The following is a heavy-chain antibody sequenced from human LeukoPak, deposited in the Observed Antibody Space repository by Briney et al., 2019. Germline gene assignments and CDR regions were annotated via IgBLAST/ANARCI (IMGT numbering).Heavy chain of an antibody. D-gene: IGHD5-18*01. CDR3: AREKRGYSYGYYYYGMDV. CDR2: INHSGST. Sequence: PSETLSLTCAVYGGSFSGYYWSWIRQPPGKGLEWIGEINHSGSTNYNPSLKSRVTISVDTSKNQFSLKLSSVTAADTAVYYCAREKRGYSYGYYYYGMDVWGQGTTVTVSS. V-gene: IGHV4-34*01. J-gene: IGHJ6*02. CDR1: GGSFSGYY.